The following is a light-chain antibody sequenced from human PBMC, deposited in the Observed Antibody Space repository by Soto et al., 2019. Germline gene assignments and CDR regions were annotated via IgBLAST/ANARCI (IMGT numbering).Light chain of an antibody. Sequence: EILLTQSPGTLSLSAGDRATLTCRASQSLGSGYLAWYRKKPGQAPRLLLYGASRRATGIPDRFSGSGSWTDLTLTISRLEPEDFAAYYCQQYGISPSWTFGQGTKVYIK. CDR3: QQYGISPSWT. J-gene: IGKJ1*01. CDR1: QSLGSGY. V-gene: IGKV3-20*01. CDR2: GAS.